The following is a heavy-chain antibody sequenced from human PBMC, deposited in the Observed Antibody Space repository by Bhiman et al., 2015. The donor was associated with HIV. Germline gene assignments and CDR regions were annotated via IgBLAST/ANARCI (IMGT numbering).Heavy chain of an antibody. CDR3: VTELLEPLAER. V-gene: IGHV3-15*01. Sequence: EVQLVESGGGLVKPGGSLTLSCAASGFSVNNAWMSWVRQAPGKGLEWVGRIKRKSDGETTDYATPVKGRFIISRDDSKNTVYLQMNSLTTEDTAVYFCVTELLEPLAERWGQGTLVTVSS. CDR1: GFSVNNAW. J-gene: IGHJ4*02. CDR2: IKRKSDGETT. D-gene: IGHD1-1*01.